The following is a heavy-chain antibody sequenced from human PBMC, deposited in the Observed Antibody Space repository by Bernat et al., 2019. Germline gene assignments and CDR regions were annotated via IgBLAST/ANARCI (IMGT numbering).Heavy chain of an antibody. CDR1: GFTFRSYG. CDR3: ARDFGGGVSYFDY. J-gene: IGHJ4*02. Sequence: QEQLVDSGGGVVQPGRSLRLSCAVSGFTFRSYGMHWVRQAPGKGLEWVAVIWYDGSNKYYAESVKGRFTISRDNSKNTVYLQMNSLRAEDTAVYYCARDFGGGVSYFDYWGQGTLVAVSS. D-gene: IGHD3-3*01. V-gene: IGHV3-33*01. CDR2: IWYDGSNK.